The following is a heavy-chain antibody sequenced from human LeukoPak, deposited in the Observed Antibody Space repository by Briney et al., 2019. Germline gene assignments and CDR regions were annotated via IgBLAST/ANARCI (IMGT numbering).Heavy chain of an antibody. CDR1: GFTFSSYG. V-gene: IGHV3-33*06. J-gene: IGHJ3*02. CDR3: AKDERTYNWNLVDAFDI. Sequence: GGSLRLSCAASGFTFSSYGMHWVRQAPGKGLEWVAVIWYDGSNKYYADSVKGRFTISRDNSKNTLYLQMNSLRAEDTAVYYCAKDERTYNWNLVDAFDIWGQGTMGTVSS. D-gene: IGHD1-7*01. CDR2: IWYDGSNK.